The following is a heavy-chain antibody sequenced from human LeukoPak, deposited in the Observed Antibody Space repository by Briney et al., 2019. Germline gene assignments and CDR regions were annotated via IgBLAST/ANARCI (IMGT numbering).Heavy chain of an antibody. V-gene: IGHV4-61*02. Sequence: SETLSLTCTVSGGSISSGSYYWCWIRQPAGKGLEWIGRIYTSGSTNYNPSLKSRVTISVDTSKNQFSLKLSSVTAADTAVYYCARGQVVPGRGAFDIWGQGTMVTVSS. CDR2: IYTSGST. D-gene: IGHD2-2*01. CDR3: ARGQVVPGRGAFDI. J-gene: IGHJ3*02. CDR1: GGSISSGSYY.